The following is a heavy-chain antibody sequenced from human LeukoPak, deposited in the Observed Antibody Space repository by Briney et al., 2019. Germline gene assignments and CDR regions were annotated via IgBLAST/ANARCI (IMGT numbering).Heavy chain of an antibody. Sequence: SETLSLTCTVSGGSISSSTYYWGWIRQPPGKGLEWIVTIYYSGSTYYNPSLKSRVTISVDTSKNQFSLKLSSVTAADTAVYYCARLRGPFGVMLRFARETYFDYWGQGTLVTVSS. V-gene: IGHV4-39*01. CDR3: ARLRGPFGVMLRFARETYFDY. J-gene: IGHJ4*02. D-gene: IGHD3-16*01. CDR2: IYYSGST. CDR1: GGSISSSTYY.